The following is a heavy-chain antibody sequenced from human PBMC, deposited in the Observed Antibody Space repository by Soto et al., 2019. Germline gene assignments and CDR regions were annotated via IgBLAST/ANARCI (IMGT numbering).Heavy chain of an antibody. CDR1: ESTVSRDW. J-gene: IGHJ4*02. CDR3: SGGVGDAF. CDR2: INQDGREK. V-gene: IGHV3-7*04. Sequence: EVHLVESGGGLVQTGGSLRLSCAIFESTVSRDWMNWVRQAPGKGLEWVAHINQDGREKYYVDSVKGRFTISRDNANKSLYLQMNCLRPADTALYYCSGGVGDAFWGQGTLVTVSS. D-gene: IGHD1-26*01.